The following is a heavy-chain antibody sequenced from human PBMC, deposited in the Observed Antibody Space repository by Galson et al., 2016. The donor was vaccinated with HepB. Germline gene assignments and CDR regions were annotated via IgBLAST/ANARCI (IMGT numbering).Heavy chain of an antibody. J-gene: IGHJ4*02. D-gene: IGHD2-21*02. CDR1: GGTFSNYR. CDR2: IIPVSRTP. V-gene: IGHV1-69*13. CDR3: ARGGPSNQALLFPEPLRT. Sequence: SVKVSCKASGGTFSNYRIDWVRQAPGQGLEWTGGIIPVSRTPNYAQKFQVRVTITADESTSSSYMEVSSLKSEDTAVYYCARGGPSNQALLFPEPLRTWGQGTLVTVSS.